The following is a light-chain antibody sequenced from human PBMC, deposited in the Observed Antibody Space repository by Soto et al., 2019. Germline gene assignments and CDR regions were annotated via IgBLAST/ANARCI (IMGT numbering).Light chain of an antibody. CDR2: GAS. CDR1: QSVSSSY. CDR3: QQYGSSPQWT. Sequence: EIVLTPSPGTPSLSPGERATLSCRANQSVSSSYLAWYQQKPGQAPRLLIYGASSRSTGIPDRFSGSGSGTDFTLTISRLEPEDFAVYYCQQYGSSPQWTFGQGTKVDIK. J-gene: IGKJ1*01. V-gene: IGKV3-20*01.